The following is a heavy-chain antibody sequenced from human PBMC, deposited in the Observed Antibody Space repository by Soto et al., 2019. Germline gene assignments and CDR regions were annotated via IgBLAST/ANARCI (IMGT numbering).Heavy chain of an antibody. CDR3: ARDRSSGRFDY. Sequence: QVQLVQSGSESMQPGASVKVSCKGSGYNFNSHSINWLRQAPGQGLEWIGWINPNTGNPTYAQGFTGRFVFSVDTSVSTVYLQILSLKADDSDVYYCARDRSSGRFDYWGKGTLVTVSS. D-gene: IGHD1-26*01. CDR2: INPNTGNP. V-gene: IGHV7-4-1*01. J-gene: IGHJ4*02. CDR1: GYNFNSHS.